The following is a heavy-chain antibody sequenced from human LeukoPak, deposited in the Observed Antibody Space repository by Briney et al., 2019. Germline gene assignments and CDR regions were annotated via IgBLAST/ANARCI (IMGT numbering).Heavy chain of an antibody. CDR2: IAYIGST. D-gene: IGHD2-15*01. Sequence: SETLSLTCTVSGGSISNYYWSWIRQPPGKGLEWIGYIAYIGSTKYNPPLKGRVTISEDTFKKQFSLTLRPVTTADPAVLFCVVSYITSMVVGGKGPTVTFSS. CDR3: VVSYITSMVV. CDR1: GGSISNYY. J-gene: IGHJ6*04. V-gene: IGHV4-59*01.